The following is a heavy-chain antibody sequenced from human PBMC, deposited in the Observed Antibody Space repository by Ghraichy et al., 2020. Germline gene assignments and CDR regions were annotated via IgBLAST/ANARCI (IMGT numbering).Heavy chain of an antibody. J-gene: IGHJ4*02. V-gene: IGHV3-30*04. CDR1: GFTFSSYA. Sequence: GGSLRLSCAASGFTFSSYAIHWVRQAPGKGLEWVAVISYDGSNKYYADSVKGRFTISRDNSKSTLFLQMNSLRPEDTALFYCARDTSAIVGGGGYFDLWGQGTLVPVSS. D-gene: IGHD1-26*01. CDR2: ISYDGSNK. CDR3: ARDTSAIVGGGGYFDL.